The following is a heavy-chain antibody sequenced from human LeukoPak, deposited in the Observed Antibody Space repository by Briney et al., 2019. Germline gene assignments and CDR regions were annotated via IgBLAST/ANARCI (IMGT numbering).Heavy chain of an antibody. J-gene: IGHJ3*02. CDR1: GYTFTSYY. D-gene: IGHD2-2*01. V-gene: IGHV1-46*01. CDR2: INPSGGST. CDR3: ARDREYCSSTSCSMSPNDAFDI. Sequence: ASVKVSCKASGYTFTSYYMRWVRQAPGQGLEWMGIINPSGGSTSYAQKFQGRVTMTRDTSTSTVYMELSSLRSEDTAVYYCARDREYCSSTSCSMSPNDAFDIWGQGTMVTVSS.